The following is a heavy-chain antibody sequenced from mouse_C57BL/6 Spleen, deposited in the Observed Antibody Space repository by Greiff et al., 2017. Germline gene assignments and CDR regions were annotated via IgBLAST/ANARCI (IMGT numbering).Heavy chain of an antibody. CDR2: ISDGGSYT. CDR3: AFSYYFDY. CDR1: GFTFSSYA. J-gene: IGHJ2*01. Sequence: EVQLVESGGGLVKPGGSLKLSCAASGFTFSSYAMSWVRQTPEKRLEWVATISDGGSYTYYPDNVKGRFTISRDNAKNNLYLQMSHLKSEDTAMYYCAFSYYFDYWGQGTTLTVSS. V-gene: IGHV5-4*01.